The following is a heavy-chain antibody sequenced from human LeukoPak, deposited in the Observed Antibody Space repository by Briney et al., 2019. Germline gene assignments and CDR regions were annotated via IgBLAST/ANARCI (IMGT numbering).Heavy chain of an antibody. V-gene: IGHV3-30*02. CDR2: IRYDASNT. J-gene: IGHJ4*02. Sequence: GGSLRLSCAAPGFSFSGYGMHWVRQAPGKGLEWVAFIRYDASNTYYADSVKGRFAISRDNPKNTLYLQMNSLRAEDTAVYYCAKYDYTDYHFDYWGQGTLVTVSS. CDR1: GFSFSGYG. CDR3: AKYDYTDYHFDY. D-gene: IGHD4-11*01.